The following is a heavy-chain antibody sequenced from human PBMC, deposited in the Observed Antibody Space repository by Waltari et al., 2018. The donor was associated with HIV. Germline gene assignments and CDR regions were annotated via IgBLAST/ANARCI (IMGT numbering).Heavy chain of an antibody. CDR3: ARDTLGTLDY. V-gene: IGHV3-13*01. Sequence: EVLLVESGGGVVQPWGARRPACAAVGTILTTYDMHWVRQRTGKGLEWVSAVGTAGETYYSDSVKGRLTISREDAKNSLFLQMNSLRAEDTALYYCARDTLGTLDYWGQGILITVSS. J-gene: IGHJ4*02. CDR2: VGTAGET. CDR1: GTILTTYD.